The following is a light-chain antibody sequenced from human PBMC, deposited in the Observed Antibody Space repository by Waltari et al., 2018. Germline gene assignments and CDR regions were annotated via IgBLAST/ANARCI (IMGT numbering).Light chain of an antibody. CDR3: SSQSSNDVVL. V-gene: IGLV2-14*01. J-gene: IGLJ2*01. CDR2: DVS. CDR1: SNDVGGYNS. Sequence: QSALTQPASVSGSPGQSVTIFCAGTSNDVGGYNSVSWYQEHPGQAPRVIIYDVSDRPSGVSGRFSGSKSGNTASRTISGLQAEDEADYYCSSQSSNDVVLFGGGTKLTVL.